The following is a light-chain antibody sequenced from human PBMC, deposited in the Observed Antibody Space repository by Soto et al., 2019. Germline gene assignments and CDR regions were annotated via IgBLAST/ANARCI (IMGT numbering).Light chain of an antibody. CDR3: QQYNNWPQT. V-gene: IGKV3-15*01. J-gene: IGKJ1*01. CDR2: GVS. CDR1: QSVGTN. Sequence: ERVMTQSPVTLSVSPGESVTLSCRASQSVGTNLAWYQQKPGQAPSLLIYGVSIRPTGIPTRFSGSGSGRQFTLTISSLQSEDFAVYYCQQYNNWPQTFGQGTKV.